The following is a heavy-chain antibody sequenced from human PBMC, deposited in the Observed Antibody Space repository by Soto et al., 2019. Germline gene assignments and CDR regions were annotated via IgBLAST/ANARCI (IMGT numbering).Heavy chain of an antibody. J-gene: IGHJ5*02. V-gene: IGHV4-39*01. CDR1: GGSISSGGYY. D-gene: IGHD5-18*01. Sequence: SETLSLTCTVSGGSISSGGYYWSWIRQHPGKGLEWIGYIYYSGSTYYNPSLKSRVTRSVDTSKNQFSLKLSSVTAADTAVYYCARRRWIQLREYNWFDPWGQGTLVTVSS. CDR2: IYYSGST. CDR3: ARRRWIQLREYNWFDP.